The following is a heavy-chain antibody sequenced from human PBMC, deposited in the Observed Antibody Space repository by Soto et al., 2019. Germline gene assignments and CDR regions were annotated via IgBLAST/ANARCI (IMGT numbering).Heavy chain of an antibody. CDR2: IIPIFGTA. CDR3: PRAVGGWNDY. Sequence: QVQLVQSGAEVKKPGYSVKVSCKASGGIRNRDAMSWVRQAPGQGLEWMGGIIPIFGTANYAQTFQGRVTITADESTSTAYMELSSLRSEDTAVYYCPRAVGGWNDYWGQGTLVTVSS. CDR1: GGIRNRDA. D-gene: IGHD3-10*01. V-gene: IGHV1-69*12. J-gene: IGHJ4*02.